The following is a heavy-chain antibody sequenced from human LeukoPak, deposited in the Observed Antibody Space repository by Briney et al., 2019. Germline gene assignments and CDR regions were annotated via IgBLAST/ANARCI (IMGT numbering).Heavy chain of an antibody. CDR1: GYTFTGYY. J-gene: IGHJ6*03. D-gene: IGHD6-19*01. Sequence: ASVKVSYKASGYTFTGYYMHWVRQAPGQGLEWMGWINPNSGGTNYAQKFQGRVTMTRDTSISTAYMELSRLRSDDTAVYYCARAEYSSGWYYYYYYMDVWGKGTTVTVSS. V-gene: IGHV1-2*02. CDR2: INPNSGGT. CDR3: ARAEYSSGWYYYYYYMDV.